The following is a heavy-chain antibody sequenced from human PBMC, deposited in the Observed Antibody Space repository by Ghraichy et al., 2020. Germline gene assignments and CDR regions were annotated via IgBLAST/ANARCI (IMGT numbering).Heavy chain of an antibody. Sequence: ASVKVSCKASGYTFTGYYMHWVRQAPGQGLEWMGRINPNSGGTNYAQKFQGRVTMTRDTSISTAYMELSRLRSDDTAVYYCAGRSRDGSTYYFDYWGQGTLVTVSS. V-gene: IGHV1-2*06. J-gene: IGHJ4*02. CDR1: GYTFTGYY. D-gene: IGHD5-24*01. CDR2: INPNSGGT. CDR3: AGRSRDGSTYYFDY.